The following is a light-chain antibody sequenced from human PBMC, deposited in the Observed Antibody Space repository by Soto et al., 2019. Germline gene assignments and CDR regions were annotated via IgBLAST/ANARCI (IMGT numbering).Light chain of an antibody. CDR2: EVT. CDR3: SSHAGISNVV. V-gene: IGLV2-8*01. CDR1: SSDVGGYNY. Sequence: QSVLTQPPSASGSPGQSVTISCTGTSSDVGGYNYVSWYQQHPGKAPKLIIYEVTKRPSGGPDRFSGSKSGNTASLTVSGLLAEDEADYYCSSHAGISNVVFGGGTKLTVL. J-gene: IGLJ3*02.